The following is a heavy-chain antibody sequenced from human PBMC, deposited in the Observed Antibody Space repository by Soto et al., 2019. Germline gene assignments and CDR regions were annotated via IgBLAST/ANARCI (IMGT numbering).Heavy chain of an antibody. CDR2: IYYSVSA. Sequence: SETLSLTCTVSDASISTATFYWIRQLPGEALEWIGYIYYSVSAYYNSSLRSRATLSLDTSKSEFSLTLTSLTAADTAVYYCARGEAGVAGRLDYWGQGTLVTVSS. J-gene: IGHJ4*02. D-gene: IGHD6-19*01. V-gene: IGHV4-31*03. CDR1: DASISTATFY. CDR3: ARGEAGVAGRLDY.